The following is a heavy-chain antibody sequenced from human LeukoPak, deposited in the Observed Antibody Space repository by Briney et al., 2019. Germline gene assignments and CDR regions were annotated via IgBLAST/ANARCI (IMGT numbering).Heavy chain of an antibody. D-gene: IGHD6-19*01. CDR1: GGSISSSSYY. J-gene: IGHJ4*02. V-gene: IGHV4-39*01. CDR2: IYYSGST. Sequence: PSETLSLTCTVSGGSISSSSYYWGWIRQPPGKGLEWIGSIYYSGSTYYNPSLKSRVAMSVDMPKNQFSLKLSSVTAADTAVYYCARHDDDYSSGWPCDYWGQGTLVTVSS. CDR3: ARHDDDYSSGWPCDY.